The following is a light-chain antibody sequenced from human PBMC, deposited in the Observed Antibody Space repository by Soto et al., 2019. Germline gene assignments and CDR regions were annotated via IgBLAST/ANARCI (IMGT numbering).Light chain of an antibody. V-gene: IGKV1-5*03. J-gene: IGKJ1*01. CDR2: QAS. Sequence: DIQMTQSPSTLSASVGDRVSITCRASQSISRQLAWYQQKPGKAPNLLIYQASKLETGVPSRFTGSGSGTEFTLTISSLQPDAVATYYCLQYQSYWTFGQGTKVEVK. CDR3: LQYQSYWT. CDR1: QSISRQ.